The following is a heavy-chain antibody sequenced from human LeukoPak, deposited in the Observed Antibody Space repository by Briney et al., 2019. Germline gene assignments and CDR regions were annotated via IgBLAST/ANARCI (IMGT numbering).Heavy chain of an antibody. Sequence: RTLSLTCAISGDTVSSNRAAWNWITQSPSRGLEWLGRTYYRSKWYNDYAPSVKSRITINPDTSKNQFSLQLNSVTPEDTAVYYCARDPITGDRFDYWGQGTLVTVSS. D-gene: IGHD7-27*01. CDR2: TYYRSKWYN. CDR1: GDTVSSNRAA. J-gene: IGHJ4*02. V-gene: IGHV6-1*01. CDR3: ARDPITGDRFDY.